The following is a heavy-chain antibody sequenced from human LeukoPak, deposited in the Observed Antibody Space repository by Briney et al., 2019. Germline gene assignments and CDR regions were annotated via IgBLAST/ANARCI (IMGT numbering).Heavy chain of an antibody. D-gene: IGHD3-16*01. CDR2: INHNGNVN. J-gene: IGHJ6*02. CDR3: ARGGGLDV. Sequence: GGSLRLSCAASGLTFNYAWMSWVRQAPGKGLEWVASINHNGNVNYYVDSVKGRFTISRDNAKNSLYLQMSNLRAEDTAVYFCARGGGLDVWGQGATVTVSS. V-gene: IGHV3-7*03. CDR1: GLTFNYAW.